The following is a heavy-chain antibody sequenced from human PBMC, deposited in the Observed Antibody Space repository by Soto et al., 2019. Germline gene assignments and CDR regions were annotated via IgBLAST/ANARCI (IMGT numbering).Heavy chain of an antibody. J-gene: IGHJ6*02. CDR1: GGSISSGGYS. CDR3: ARDLSRSGYSYGINYYYYGMDV. D-gene: IGHD5-18*01. V-gene: IGHV4-30-2*01. Sequence: SETLSLTCAVSGGSISSGGYSWSWIRQPPGKGLEWIGYIYHSGSTYYNPSLKSRVTISVDRSKNQFSLKLSSVTAADTAVYYCARDLSRSGYSYGINYYYYGMDVWGQGTTVTVSS. CDR2: IYHSGST.